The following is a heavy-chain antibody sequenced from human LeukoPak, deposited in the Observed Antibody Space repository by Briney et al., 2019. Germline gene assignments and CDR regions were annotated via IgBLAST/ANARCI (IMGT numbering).Heavy chain of an antibody. CDR1: GYTFTAYY. V-gene: IGHV1-2*04. J-gene: IGHJ4*02. CDR2: ISPTSGDT. CDR3: VTEGY. Sequence: ASVKVSCKASGYTFTAYYMHLVRQAPGQGLEWMGWISPTSGDTNYAQKFQGWVTMTRDTSISTAYMELSRLTSDDTAVYYCVTEGYWGQGTLVTVSS.